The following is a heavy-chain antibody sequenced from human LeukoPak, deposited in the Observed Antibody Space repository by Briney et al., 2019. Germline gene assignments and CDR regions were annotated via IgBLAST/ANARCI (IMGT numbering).Heavy chain of an antibody. CDR2: INPSGGST. V-gene: IGHV1-46*01. D-gene: IGHD5-18*01. CDR3: ARDSPNNSYGGEFDC. CDR1: GYTFTSYY. Sequence: GASVKVSCKASGYTFTSYYMHWVRQAPGQGLEWMGIINPSGGSTSYAQKFQGRVTMTRDTSTSTVYMELSSLRPEDTAVYYCARDSPNNSYGGEFDCWGQGTLVTVSS. J-gene: IGHJ4*02.